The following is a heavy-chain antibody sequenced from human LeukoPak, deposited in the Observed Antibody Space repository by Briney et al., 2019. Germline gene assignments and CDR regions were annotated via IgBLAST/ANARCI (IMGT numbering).Heavy chain of an antibody. Sequence: GGSLRLSCAASGFTFRSYWMSWVRQAPGKGLEWVANIKEDGSEKYYVDSVKGRFTISRDSAKNSLYLQVNSLRVEDTAVYYCARDHNYGSDYWGQGTLVTVSS. J-gene: IGHJ4*02. V-gene: IGHV3-7*03. CDR2: IKEDGSEK. D-gene: IGHD5-18*01. CDR3: ARDHNYGSDY. CDR1: GFTFRSYW.